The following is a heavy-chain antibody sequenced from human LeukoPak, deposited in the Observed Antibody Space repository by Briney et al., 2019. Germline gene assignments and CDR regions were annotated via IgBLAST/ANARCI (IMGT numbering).Heavy chain of an antibody. CDR1: GGSFSGYY. Sequence: PSETLSLTCAVYGGSFSGYYWSWIRQTPGKGLEWIGYIYYSGSTNYNPSLKSRVTISVDTSKNQFSLKLSSVTAADTAVYYCARVTSSSSLDYWGQGTLVTVSS. D-gene: IGHD6-6*01. V-gene: IGHV4-59*01. J-gene: IGHJ4*02. CDR2: IYYSGST. CDR3: ARVTSSSSLDY.